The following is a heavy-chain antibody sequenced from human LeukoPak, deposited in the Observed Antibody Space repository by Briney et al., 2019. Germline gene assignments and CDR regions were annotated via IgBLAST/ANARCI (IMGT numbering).Heavy chain of an antibody. CDR1: GGSFSGYY. D-gene: IGHD2-15*01. Sequence: PSETLSLTCAVYGGSFSGYYWSWIRQPPGKGLEWIGEINHSGSTNYNPSLKSRVTISVDTSKNQFSLKLSSVTAADTAVYYCARGNGSGGSCYADYWGQGTLVTVSS. CDR2: INHSGST. CDR3: ARGNGSGGSCYADY. V-gene: IGHV4-34*01. J-gene: IGHJ4*02.